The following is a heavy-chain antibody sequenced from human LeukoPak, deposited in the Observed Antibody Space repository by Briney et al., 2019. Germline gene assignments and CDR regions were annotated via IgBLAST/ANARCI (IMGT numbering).Heavy chain of an antibody. J-gene: IGHJ4*02. CDR2: IYTSGST. CDR3: AREAYCSGVSCFGAGFDY. Sequence: SETLSLTCTVSGGSISSGSYYWSWIRQPAGKGLEWIGLIYTSGSTNYNPSLKSRVTISVDTSKNQFSLKLSSVTAADTAVYYCAREAYCSGVSCFGAGFDYWGQGTLVTVSS. V-gene: IGHV4-61*02. D-gene: IGHD2-15*01. CDR1: GGSISSGSYY.